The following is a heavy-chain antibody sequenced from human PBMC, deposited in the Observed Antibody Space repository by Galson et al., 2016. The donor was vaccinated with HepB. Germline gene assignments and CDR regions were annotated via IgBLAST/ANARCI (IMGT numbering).Heavy chain of an antibody. CDR3: ARSFQAYYFDY. CDR2: IYPGDSDT. V-gene: IGHV5-51*01. Sequence: QSGAEVKKPGESLKISCKGSGYRFSSYYIAWVRQMPGKGLEWMGIIYPGDSDTSYSPSFQGQVTISADKSITTAYLQWSSLKASDTAIYYCARSFQAYYFDYWGQGALVTVSS. J-gene: IGHJ4*02. CDR1: GYRFSSYY.